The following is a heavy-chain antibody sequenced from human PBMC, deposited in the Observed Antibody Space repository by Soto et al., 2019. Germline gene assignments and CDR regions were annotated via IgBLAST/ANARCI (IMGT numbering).Heavy chain of an antibody. CDR1: GFTFSSYG. CDR2: ISYDGSNK. J-gene: IGHJ4*02. Sequence: QVQLVESGGGVVQPGRSLRLSCAASGFTFSSYGMHWVRQAPGKGLDWVAVISYDGSNKYYADSVKGRFTISRDNSKNTLYLQMNSLRAEDTAVYYCAKSIRWEIDYWGQGTLVTVSS. V-gene: IGHV3-30*18. D-gene: IGHD1-26*01. CDR3: AKSIRWEIDY.